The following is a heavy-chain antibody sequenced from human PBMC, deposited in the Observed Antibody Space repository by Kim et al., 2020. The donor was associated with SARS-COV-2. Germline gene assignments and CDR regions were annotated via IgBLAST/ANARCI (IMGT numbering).Heavy chain of an antibody. V-gene: IGHV3-33*01. CDR3: ARDPSLSYDYGGNSDLYYYGMDV. Sequence: GGSLRLSCAASGFTFSSYGMHWVRQAPGKGLEWVAVIWYDGSNKYYADSVKGRFTISRDNSKNTLCLQMNSLRAEDTAVYYCARDPSLSYDYGGNSDLYYYGMDVWGQGTTVTVSS. D-gene: IGHD4-17*01. CDR2: IWYDGSNK. J-gene: IGHJ6*02. CDR1: GFTFSSYG.